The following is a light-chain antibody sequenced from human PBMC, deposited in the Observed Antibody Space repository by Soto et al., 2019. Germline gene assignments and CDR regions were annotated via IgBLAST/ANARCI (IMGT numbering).Light chain of an antibody. CDR3: QHYNSYSEA. V-gene: IGKV1-5*03. J-gene: IGKJ1*01. CDR1: QTISSW. CDR2: KAS. Sequence: DIQMTQSPSSLSASVGDRVTIAVRASQTISSWLAWYQQKPGKAPKLLIYKASTLKSGVPSRFSGSGSGTEFTLTISSLQPDDFATYYCQHYNSYSEAFGQGTKVDIK.